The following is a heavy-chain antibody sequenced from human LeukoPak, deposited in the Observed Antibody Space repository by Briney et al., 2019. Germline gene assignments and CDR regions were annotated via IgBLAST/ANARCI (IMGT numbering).Heavy chain of an antibody. CDR1: GFSFNSYA. CDR3: ARAKYYYDSSGYYRFDY. V-gene: IGHV3-23*01. CDR2: ISGSGGST. Sequence: GGSLRLSCAGSGFSFNSYAMSWVRQAPGKGLEWVSAISGSGGSTYYADSVKGRFTISRDNSKNTLYLQMNSLRAEDTAVYYCARAKYYYDSSGYYRFDYWGQGTLVTVSS. D-gene: IGHD3-22*01. J-gene: IGHJ4*02.